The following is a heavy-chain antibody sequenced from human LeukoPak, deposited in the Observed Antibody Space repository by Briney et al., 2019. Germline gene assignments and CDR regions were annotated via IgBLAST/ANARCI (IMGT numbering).Heavy chain of an antibody. CDR1: GGSISSYY. Sequence: SETLSLTCTVSGGSISSYYWSWIRQPPGKGLEWIGFIYYSGSTNYNPSLKSRVTISVDTSKNQFSLILISVTAADAAVYYCARRTPCSSINCYVLGAFDIWGQGTMVTVSS. J-gene: IGHJ3*02. V-gene: IGHV4-59*08. CDR2: IYYSGST. CDR3: ARRTPCSSINCYVLGAFDI. D-gene: IGHD2-2*01.